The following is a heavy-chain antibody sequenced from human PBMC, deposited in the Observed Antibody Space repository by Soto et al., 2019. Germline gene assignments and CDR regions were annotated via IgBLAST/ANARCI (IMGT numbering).Heavy chain of an antibody. V-gene: IGHV5-51*01. D-gene: IGHD3-22*01. Sequence: GEYLKISCKGSGYSFTSYWIGWVRQMPGKGLEWMGIIYPGDSDTRYSPSFQGQVTISADKSISTAYLQWSSLKASDTAMYYCARLQGSGYYPRNYYYDVMAVWGQGTTVTVSS. CDR2: IYPGDSDT. CDR3: ARLQGSGYYPRNYYYDVMAV. J-gene: IGHJ6*02. CDR1: GYSFTSYW.